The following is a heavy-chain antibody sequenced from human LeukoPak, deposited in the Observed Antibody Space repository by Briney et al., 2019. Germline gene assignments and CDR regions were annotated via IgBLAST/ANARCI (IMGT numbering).Heavy chain of an antibody. CDR1: GFTFSSYS. D-gene: IGHD1-14*01. CDR3: AREGTLDDY. J-gene: IGHJ4*02. CDR2: ISSSSSTI. V-gene: IGHV3-48*01. Sequence: GGSLRLSCAASGFTFSSYSMNWVRQPRGKGLEWVSYISSSSSTIYYADSVKGRFTISRDNAKNSLYLQMNSLRAEDTAVYYCAREGTLDDYWGQGTLVTVSS.